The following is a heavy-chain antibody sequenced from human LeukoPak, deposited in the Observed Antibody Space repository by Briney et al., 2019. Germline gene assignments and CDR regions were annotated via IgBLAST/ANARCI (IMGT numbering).Heavy chain of an antibody. CDR3: ARSLNYYGSGSYALDP. J-gene: IGHJ5*02. V-gene: IGHV5-51*01. D-gene: IGHD3-10*01. Sequence: GESLKISCKGSGYSFTSYWIGWVRQMPGKGLEWMGIIYPGDSDTRYSPSFQGQVTISADKSISTAYLQWSSLKASDTAMYYCARSLNYYGSGSYALDPWGQGTLVTVSS. CDR1: GYSFTSYW. CDR2: IYPGDSDT.